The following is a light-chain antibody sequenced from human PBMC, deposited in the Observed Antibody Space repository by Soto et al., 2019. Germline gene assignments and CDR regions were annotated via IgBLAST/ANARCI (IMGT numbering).Light chain of an antibody. Sequence: VVVAQSPGALSVSPGQRARLSCRASQSINNNVAWYQQKPGQTPRLLIYGAFTRAAGIPARFSGSGSGTEFTLTISSLQSEDFAVYCCQQYYNWPRTFGQGTKVDIK. CDR2: GAF. CDR1: QSINNN. CDR3: QQYYNWPRT. J-gene: IGKJ1*01. V-gene: IGKV3-15*01.